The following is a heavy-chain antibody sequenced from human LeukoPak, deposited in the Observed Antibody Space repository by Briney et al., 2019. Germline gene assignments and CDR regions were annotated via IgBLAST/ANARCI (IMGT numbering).Heavy chain of an antibody. D-gene: IGHD1-20*01. V-gene: IGHV3-74*01. CDR2: INTDGRTT. CDR1: GFTFSSYW. J-gene: IGHJ3*02. CDR3: ARSLTGNAFDI. Sequence: QPGGSLRLSCAASGFTFSSYWMYWVRQAPGKGLVWVSRINTDGRTTNYADSVKGRFTISGDNAKNRLYLQMNSLRVEDTAVYYCARSLTGNAFDIWRQGTLVIVSS.